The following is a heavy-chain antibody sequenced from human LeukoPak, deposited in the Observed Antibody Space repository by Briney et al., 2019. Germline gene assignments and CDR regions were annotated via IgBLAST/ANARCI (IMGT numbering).Heavy chain of an antibody. J-gene: IGHJ6*02. CDR3: ARDTAMGPGYGTDV. Sequence: GGSLRLSFVVSGFTFSSYSMNWVRQAPGKGLEWVSSISRSSSYIHYADSVKGRFTISRDNAKNSLYLQMNSLRDEDTAVYYCARDTAMGPGYGTDVWGQGTTVTVSS. V-gene: IGHV3-21*01. CDR1: GFTFSSYS. D-gene: IGHD5-18*01. CDR2: ISRSSSYI.